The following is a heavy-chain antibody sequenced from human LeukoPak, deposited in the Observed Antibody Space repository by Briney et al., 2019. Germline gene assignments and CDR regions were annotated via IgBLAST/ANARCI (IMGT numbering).Heavy chain of an antibody. D-gene: IGHD2-2*01. Sequence: EASVKVSCKASGYTFTSYAMHWVRQAPGQRLEWMGWINAGNGNTKYSQKFQGRDTITRDTSASTAYMELSSLRSEDTAVYYCASGCSSTSCPVDYWGQGTLVTVSS. CDR2: INAGNGNT. J-gene: IGHJ4*02. CDR3: ASGCSSTSCPVDY. CDR1: GYTFTSYA. V-gene: IGHV1-3*01.